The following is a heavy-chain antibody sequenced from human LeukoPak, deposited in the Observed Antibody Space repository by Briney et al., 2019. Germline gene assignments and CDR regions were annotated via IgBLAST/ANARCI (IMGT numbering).Heavy chain of an antibody. V-gene: IGHV1-2*02. Sequence: ASVKVSCKASGYTFTGYDMHWVRQAPGQGLEWMGWINPNSGGTNYAQKFQGRVTMTRDTSISTAYMELSRLRSDDTAVYYCARLLLRYNWFDPWGQGTLVTVSS. D-gene: IGHD2-15*01. J-gene: IGHJ5*02. CDR2: INPNSGGT. CDR3: ARLLLRYNWFDP. CDR1: GYTFTGYD.